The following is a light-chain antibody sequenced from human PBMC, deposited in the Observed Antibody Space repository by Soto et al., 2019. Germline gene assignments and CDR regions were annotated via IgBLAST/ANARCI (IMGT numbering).Light chain of an antibody. CDR3: QQYGSSPPNT. V-gene: IGKV3-20*01. Sequence: EIVLTQSPGTLSLSPGERATLSCRASQSVSSSYLAWYQQKPGQAPRLLIYGASSRATGIPDRFSGSGSGTDFTLTISSLEPEDFAVYYCQQYGSSPPNTCGQGTKLEIK. CDR1: QSVSSSY. J-gene: IGKJ2*01. CDR2: GAS.